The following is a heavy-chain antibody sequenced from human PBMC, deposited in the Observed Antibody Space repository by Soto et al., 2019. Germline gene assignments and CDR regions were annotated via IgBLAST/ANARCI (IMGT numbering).Heavy chain of an antibody. CDR3: ARDGGITGTTEGYFDY. D-gene: IGHD1-7*01. CDR2: ITPFLGTP. Sequence: QVQLVQSGADVKKPGSSVKVSCKASGGTFLSSSFSWVRQAPGQRLEWMGRITPFLGTPNYAQQFHGRVTIIADKSTSTVYMELTSLSSEDTAVYYCARDGGITGTTEGYFDYWGQGTLVTVSS. J-gene: IGHJ4*02. CDR1: GGTFLSSS. V-gene: IGHV1-69*08.